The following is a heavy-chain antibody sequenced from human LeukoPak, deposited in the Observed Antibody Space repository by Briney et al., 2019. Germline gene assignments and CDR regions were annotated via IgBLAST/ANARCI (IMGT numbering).Heavy chain of an antibody. D-gene: IGHD3-10*01. CDR3: AGLYTSGSYYGY. J-gene: IGHJ4*02. CDR2: IYYSGST. Sequence: SETLSLTCTVSGGSISSYYWSWIRQPPGRGLEWIGYIYYSGSTNYNPSLKSRVTISVDTSKNQFSLKLSSVTAADTAIYYCAGLYTSGSYYGYWGQGTLVTVSS. V-gene: IGHV4-59*08. CDR1: GGSISSYY.